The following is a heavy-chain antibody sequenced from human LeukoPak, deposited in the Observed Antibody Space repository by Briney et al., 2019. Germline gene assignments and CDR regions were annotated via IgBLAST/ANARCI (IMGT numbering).Heavy chain of an antibody. J-gene: IGHJ6*03. CDR3: ARDIAYYYYMDV. Sequence: SETLSLTCAVYGGSFSGYYWSWIRQPPGKGLEWIGEINHSGSTNYNPSLKSRVTISVDTSKNQFSLKLSSVTAADTAVYYCARDIAYYYYMDVWGKGTTVTISS. D-gene: IGHD2-15*01. CDR1: GGSFSGYY. V-gene: IGHV4-34*01. CDR2: INHSGST.